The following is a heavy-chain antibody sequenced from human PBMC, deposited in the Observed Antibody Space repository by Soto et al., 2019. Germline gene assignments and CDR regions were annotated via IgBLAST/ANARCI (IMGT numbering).Heavy chain of an antibody. CDR1: GFNFNKYA. CDR3: AKADGQKRGLPHLEN. V-gene: IGHV3-23*01. Sequence: EVQLLESGGGLVRPGASLRLSCAASGFNFNKYAMSWVRQAPGEGLEWVSGISCCGGTASHADSVKGRFTIDRDDSKNTLYLDKNCLRVEDTAEYYCAKADGQKRGLPHLENWGRGTLVTVS. J-gene: IGHJ4*02. D-gene: IGHD3-10*01. CDR2: ISCCGGTA.